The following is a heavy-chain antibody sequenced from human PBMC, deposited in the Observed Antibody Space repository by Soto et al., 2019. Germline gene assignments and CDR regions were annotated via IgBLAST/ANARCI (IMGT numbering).Heavy chain of an antibody. CDR3: ARGGIFGVVTSRGVYGMDV. J-gene: IGHJ6*02. D-gene: IGHD3-3*01. CDR1: GYTFTSYA. V-gene: IGHV1-3*01. Sequence: QVQLVQSGAEVKKPGASVKVSCKASGYTFTSYAMHWVRQAPGQRLEWMGWINAGNGNTKYSQKFQGRVTITRDTSASTAYMELSSLRSEATAVYYCARGGIFGVVTSRGVYGMDVWGQGTTVTVSS. CDR2: INAGNGNT.